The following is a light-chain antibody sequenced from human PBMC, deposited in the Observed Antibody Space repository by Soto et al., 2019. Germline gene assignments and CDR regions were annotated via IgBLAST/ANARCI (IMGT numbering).Light chain of an antibody. CDR2: GND. CDR1: SSNIGAGYE. Sequence: QSVLTQPPSVSGVPGQRVTISCTGTSSNIGAGYEVHWYHQLPGTAPKFLVSGNDNRPSGVPDRLSASKSGTSGSLAITDLQAEDEGHYYCQSYDRGLTAYVFGTGTKLTVL. V-gene: IGLV1-40*01. CDR3: QSYDRGLTAYV. J-gene: IGLJ1*01.